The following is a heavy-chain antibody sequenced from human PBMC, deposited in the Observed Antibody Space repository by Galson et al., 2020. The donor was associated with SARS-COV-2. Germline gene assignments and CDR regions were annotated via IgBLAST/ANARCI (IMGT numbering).Heavy chain of an antibody. CDR1: GFTFSTYA. D-gene: IGHD6-19*01. CDR2: IWSDGNNK. V-gene: IGHV3-33*01. J-gene: IGHJ4*02. Sequence: GESLKISCAASGFTFSTYAMHWVRQAPGKGLEWVAVIWSDGNNKYYLDSVKGRFTISRDNSKNTVNLQMNSLSAEDTAVYYCTTSIIVAGTLDYWGQGALVSVSS. CDR3: TTSIIVAGTLDY.